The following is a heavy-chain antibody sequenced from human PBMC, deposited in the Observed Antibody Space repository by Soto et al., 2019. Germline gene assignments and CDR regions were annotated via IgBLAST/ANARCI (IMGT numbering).Heavy chain of an antibody. CDR2: IYYSGST. CDR3: ASPTGYCSGGSCYFLDY. V-gene: IGHV4-39*01. J-gene: IGHJ4*02. D-gene: IGHD2-15*01. Sequence: SETLSLTCTVSGGSISSSSYYWGWIRQPPGKGLEWIGSIYYSGSTYYNPSLKSRVTISVDTSKNQFSLKLSSVTAADTAVYYCASPTGYCSGGSCYFLDYWGQGTLVTVSS. CDR1: GGSISSSSYY.